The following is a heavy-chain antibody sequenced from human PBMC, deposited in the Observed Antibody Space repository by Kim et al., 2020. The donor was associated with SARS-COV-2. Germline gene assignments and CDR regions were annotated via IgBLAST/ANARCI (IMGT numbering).Heavy chain of an antibody. D-gene: IGHD5-18*01. V-gene: IGHV3-53*04. Sequence: VKGRITIARHKSKNTLYLQMNSLRAEDTAVYYCARDREYSYGSLLYYGMDVWGQGTTVTVSS. CDR3: ARDREYSYGSLLYYGMDV. J-gene: IGHJ6*02.